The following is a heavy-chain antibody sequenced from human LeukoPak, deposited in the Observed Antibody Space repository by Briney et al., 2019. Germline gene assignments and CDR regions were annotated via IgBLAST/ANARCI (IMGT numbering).Heavy chain of an antibody. D-gene: IGHD3-10*01. J-gene: IGHJ5*02. CDR1: GGSISSSSYY. V-gene: IGHV4-39*01. CDR3: ARQYGSGSPEHLDWFDP. Sequence: PSETLSLTCTVSGGSISSSSYYWGWIRQPPGKGLEWIGSIYYSGSTYYNPSLKSRVTISVDTSKNQFSLKLSSVTAADTAVYYCARQYGSGSPEHLDWFDPWGQGTLVTVSS. CDR2: IYYSGST.